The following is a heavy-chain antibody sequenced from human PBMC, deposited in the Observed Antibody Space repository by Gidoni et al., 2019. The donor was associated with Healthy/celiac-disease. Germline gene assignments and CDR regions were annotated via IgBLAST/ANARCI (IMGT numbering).Heavy chain of an antibody. Sequence: FQLLQSGAELKKPGASVKFSCTVSGKTLTELSMHWVRQAPGKGLEWMGGFDPEDGETIYAQKFQGRVTMTEDTSTDTAYMELSSLRSEDTAVYYCATDAQLGRFDPWGQGTLVTVSS. V-gene: IGHV1-24*01. CDR3: ATDAQLGRFDP. J-gene: IGHJ5*02. CDR2: FDPEDGET. CDR1: GKTLTELS. D-gene: IGHD3-3*02.